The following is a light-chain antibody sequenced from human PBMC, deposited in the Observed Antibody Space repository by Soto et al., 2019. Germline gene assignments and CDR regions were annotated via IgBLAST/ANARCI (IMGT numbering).Light chain of an antibody. Sequence: QSALTQPRSVSGSPGQSVTISCTGTSSDVGRYNYVSWYQQHPGKAPKLIIYDVTKRPSGVPDRFSGSKSGNTASLTISGLQAEDEVDYYCCSYDSSLGGIYVFGTGTKLTVL. V-gene: IGLV2-11*01. CDR1: SSDVGRYNY. CDR3: CSYDSSLGGIYV. J-gene: IGLJ1*01. CDR2: DVT.